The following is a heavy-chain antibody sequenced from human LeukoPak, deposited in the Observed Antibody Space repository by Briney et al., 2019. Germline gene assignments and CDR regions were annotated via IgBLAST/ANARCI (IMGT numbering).Heavy chain of an antibody. V-gene: IGHV1-2*06. CDR1: GYTFTGYY. J-gene: IGHJ4*02. CDR2: INPNSGGT. Sequence: ASVKVSCKASGYTFTGYYMHWVRQAPGQGLEWMGRINPNSGGTNSAQKFQGRVTMTRDTSISTAYMELSRLTSGDTAVYYCASGDSSGYYYWGQGTLVTVSS. CDR3: ASGDSSGYYY. D-gene: IGHD3-22*01.